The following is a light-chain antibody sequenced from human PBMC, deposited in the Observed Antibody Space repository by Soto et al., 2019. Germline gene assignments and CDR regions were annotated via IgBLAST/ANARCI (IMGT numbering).Light chain of an antibody. CDR3: QLFSSYPLT. CDR2: DAS. Sequence: VMTQAPATLSVSPGERATLSCRASQTIRNNYLAWYQQKPGQAPRLLIYDASSRATGIPDRFSGGGSGTDFTLTISRLEPYDFAVYYCQLFSSYPLTFGGVSKVAI. V-gene: IGKV3-20*01. J-gene: IGKJ4*01. CDR1: QTIRNNY.